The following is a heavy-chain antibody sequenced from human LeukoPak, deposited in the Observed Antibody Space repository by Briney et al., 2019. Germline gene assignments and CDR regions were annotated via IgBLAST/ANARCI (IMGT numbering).Heavy chain of an antibody. J-gene: IGHJ6*04. CDR2: ISSSGSTI. D-gene: IGHD3-22*01. V-gene: IGHV3-11*04. CDR3: AKDGGNYYDTDDKYLMRSYMDV. CDR1: GFTFSDYY. Sequence: GGSLRLSCAASGFTFSDYYMSWIRQAPGKGLEWVSYISSSGSTIYYADSVKGRFTISRDNAKNSLYLQMNSLRAEDTAVYYCAKDGGNYYDTDDKYLMRSYMDVWGKGTTVTVSS.